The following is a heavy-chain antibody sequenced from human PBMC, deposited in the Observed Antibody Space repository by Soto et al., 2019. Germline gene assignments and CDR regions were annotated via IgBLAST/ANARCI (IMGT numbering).Heavy chain of an antibody. CDR3: AKREGNTYGLFH. V-gene: IGHV3-74*01. J-gene: IGHJ4*02. CDR2: IKTDGSST. D-gene: IGHD5-18*01. CDR1: GFSFSSYW. Sequence: EVQLVESGGGLVQPGGSLILFCAASGFSFSSYWIHWVRQAPGKGLVWVSRIKTDGSSTDYADSVKGRFTISRDNAKNTLYLQMNSPRAEDTAVYYCAKREGNTYGLFHWGQGTLVTVSS.